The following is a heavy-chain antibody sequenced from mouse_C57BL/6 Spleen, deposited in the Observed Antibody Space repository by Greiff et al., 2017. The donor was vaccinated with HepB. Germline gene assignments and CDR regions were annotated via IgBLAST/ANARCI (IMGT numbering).Heavy chain of an antibody. CDR1: GFNIKDDY. V-gene: IGHV14-4*01. CDR2: IDPENGDT. Sequence: EVQLQQSGAELVRPGASVKLSCTASGFNIKDDYMHWVKQRPEQGLEWIGWIDPENGDTEYASKFQGKATITADTSSNTAYLQLSSLTSEDTAVYYCTTQLSDYWGQGTTLTVSS. D-gene: IGHD2-12*01. CDR3: TTQLSDY. J-gene: IGHJ2*01.